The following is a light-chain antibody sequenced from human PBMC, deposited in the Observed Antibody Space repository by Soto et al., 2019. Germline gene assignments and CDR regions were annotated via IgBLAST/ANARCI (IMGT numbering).Light chain of an antibody. CDR3: QQGYSTPIT. V-gene: IGKV1-39*01. Sequence: DTQMTQSPSTLSASVGDRVTITCRASHSISSWLAWYQQKPGKAPNLLIYDASSLHSGVPSRFSGSGSGTDFTLTISSLQPEDFATYYCQQGYSTPITFGQGTRLEIK. CDR2: DAS. CDR1: HSISSW. J-gene: IGKJ5*01.